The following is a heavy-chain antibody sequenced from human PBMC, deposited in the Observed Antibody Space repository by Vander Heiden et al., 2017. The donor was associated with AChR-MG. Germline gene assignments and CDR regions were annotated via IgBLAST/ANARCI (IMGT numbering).Heavy chain of an antibody. D-gene: IGHD2-2*01. CDR3: ARDRDIVVVTGGMDV. J-gene: IGHJ6*02. CDR2: ISYDGSNK. CDR1: GLTFRSYA. V-gene: IGHV3-30-3*01. Sequence: QVQLVESGGGVVQPGRSLRLSCAASGLTFRSYAMHWVRQAPGKGLEWVAVISYDGSNKYYADSVKGRFTISRDNSKNTLYLQMNSLRAEDTAVYYCARDRDIVVVTGGMDVWGQGTTVTVSS.